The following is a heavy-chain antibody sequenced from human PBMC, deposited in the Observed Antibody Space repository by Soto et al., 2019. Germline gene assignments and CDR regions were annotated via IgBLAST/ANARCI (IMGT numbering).Heavy chain of an antibody. CDR3: TADLPAFIPQVDS. CDR1: GFSFSTYA. J-gene: IGHJ4*02. Sequence: GGSLRLSCAASGFSFSTYAMSWVRQAPGKGLEWVGRIKSQNDGGTTDYAAPVRDRFTISKDDSINTLYLQMNSLQTEDTGVYFCTADLPAFIPQVDSWGQGTLVTVSS. D-gene: IGHD3-3*02. V-gene: IGHV3-15*01. CDR2: IKSQNDGGTT.